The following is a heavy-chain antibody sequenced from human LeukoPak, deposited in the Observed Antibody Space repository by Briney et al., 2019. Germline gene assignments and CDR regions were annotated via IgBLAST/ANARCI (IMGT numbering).Heavy chain of an antibody. D-gene: IGHD3-10*01. V-gene: IGHV3-64*01. J-gene: IGHJ4*02. CDR1: GFTFSSYA. CDR3: ARESATMVRGVINLFDY. CDR2: ISSNGGST. Sequence: PGGSLRLSCAASGFTFSSYAMHWVRQAPGKGLEYVSAISSNGGSTYYANSVKGRFTISRDNSKNTLYLQMGSLRAEDMAVYYCARESATMVRGVINLFDYWGQGTLVTVSS.